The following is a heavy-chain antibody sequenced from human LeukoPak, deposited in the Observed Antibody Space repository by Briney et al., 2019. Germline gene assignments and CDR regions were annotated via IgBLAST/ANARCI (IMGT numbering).Heavy chain of an antibody. Sequence: SETLSLTCTVSGGSISSYYWSWIRQPPGKGLEWIGYIYTSGSTNYNPSLKSRVTISVDTSKNQFSLKLSSATAADTAVYYCASSGRHYDSSGYYPNWFDPWGQGTLVTVSS. CDR3: ASSGRHYDSSGYYPNWFDP. CDR1: GGSISSYY. J-gene: IGHJ5*02. D-gene: IGHD3-22*01. CDR2: IYTSGST. V-gene: IGHV4-4*09.